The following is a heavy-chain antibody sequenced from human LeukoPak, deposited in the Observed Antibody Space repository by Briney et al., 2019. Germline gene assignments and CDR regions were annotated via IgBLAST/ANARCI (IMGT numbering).Heavy chain of an antibody. CDR1: GLSLSTSGMC. V-gene: IGHV2-70*11. Sequence: ESGPTLVNPTQTLTLTCTFSGLSLSTSGMCVSWIRQSPGKALVWPARIDWDDDKYYSTSLKTRLTISKDTSKNQAVLTMTNMDPVDTATYYCARNGKPDFPYHMDVWGKGTTVTVSS. D-gene: IGHD4-23*01. J-gene: IGHJ6*03. CDR3: ARNGKPDFPYHMDV. CDR2: IDWDDDK.